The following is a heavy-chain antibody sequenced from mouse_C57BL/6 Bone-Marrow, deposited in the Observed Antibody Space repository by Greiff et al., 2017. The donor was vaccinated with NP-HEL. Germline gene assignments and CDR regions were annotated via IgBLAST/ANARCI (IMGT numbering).Heavy chain of an antibody. Sequence: VKLMESGAELARPGASVKLSCKASGYTFTSYGISWVKQRTGQGLEWIGEIYPRSGNTYYNEKFKGKATLTADKSSSTAYMELRSLTSEDSAVYFCARDALYDGPSDYWGQGTTLTVSS. V-gene: IGHV1-81*01. CDR1: GYTFTSYG. CDR2: IYPRSGNT. D-gene: IGHD2-3*01. CDR3: ARDALYDGPSDY. J-gene: IGHJ2*01.